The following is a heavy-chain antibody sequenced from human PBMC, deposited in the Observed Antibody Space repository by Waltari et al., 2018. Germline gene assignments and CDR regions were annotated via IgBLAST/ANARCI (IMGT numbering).Heavy chain of an antibody. CDR3: ARLTGGPFAPWGDYFDY. D-gene: IGHD7-27*01. J-gene: IGHJ4*02. CDR1: GYSIISGSY. V-gene: IGHV4-38-2*01. CDR2: IYHSGST. Sequence: QVQLQESGPGLVKPSETLSLTCAVSGYSIISGSYRGWIREPPGKGLEWIGSIYHSGSTYYNPSLKSRVTISVDTSKNQCSLKLSSVTAADTAVYYCARLTGGPFAPWGDYFDYWGQGTLVTVSS.